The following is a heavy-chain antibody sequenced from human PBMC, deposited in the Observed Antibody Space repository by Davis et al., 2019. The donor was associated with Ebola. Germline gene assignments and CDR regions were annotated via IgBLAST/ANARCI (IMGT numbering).Heavy chain of an antibody. V-gene: IGHV3-33*01. CDR2: IWYDGSNK. CDR1: GFTFSSYG. CDR3: ASTDCSSTSCSSRAFDI. J-gene: IGHJ3*02. D-gene: IGHD2-2*01. Sequence: PGGSLRPSCAASGFTFSSYGMHWVRQAPGKGLEWVAVIWYDGSNKYYADSVKGRFTISRDNSKNTLYLQMNSLRAEDTAVYYCASTDCSSTSCSSRAFDIWGQGTMVTVSS.